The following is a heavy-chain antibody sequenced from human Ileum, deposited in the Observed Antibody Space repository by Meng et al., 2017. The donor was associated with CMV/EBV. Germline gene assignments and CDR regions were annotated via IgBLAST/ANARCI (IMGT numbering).Heavy chain of an antibody. CDR3: ASMVVPAAIVIEQAFDI. D-gene: IGHD2-2*02. CDR1: GYTFTGYY. Sequence: ASVKVSCKASGYTFTGYYMHWVRQAPGQGLEWMGWINPNSGGTNYAQKFQGRVTMTRDTSISTAYMELSRLRSDDTAVHYCASMVVPAAIVIEQAFDIWGQGTMVTVSS. J-gene: IGHJ3*02. CDR2: INPNSGGT. V-gene: IGHV1-2*02.